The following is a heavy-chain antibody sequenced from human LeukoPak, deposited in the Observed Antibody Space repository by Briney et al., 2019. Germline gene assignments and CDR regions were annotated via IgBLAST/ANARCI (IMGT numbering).Heavy chain of an antibody. Sequence: GGSLRLSCAASGFTFSSYWMHWVRQGLGKGVVWVSRIKNDGSSITYVDSVKGRFTISRDNAKNTLYLQMNSLRAEDTAVYYCARAAAWEPPDYWGQGTLVTVSS. CDR2: IKNDGSSI. J-gene: IGHJ4*02. CDR3: ARAAAWEPPDY. D-gene: IGHD1-26*01. CDR1: GFTFSSYW. V-gene: IGHV3-74*01.